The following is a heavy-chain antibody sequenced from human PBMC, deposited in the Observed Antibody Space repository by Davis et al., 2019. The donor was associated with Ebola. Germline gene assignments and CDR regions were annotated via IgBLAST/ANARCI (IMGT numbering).Heavy chain of an antibody. V-gene: IGHV4-4*02. J-gene: IGHJ6*02. CDR3: VRQGAYYDRSFDV. Sequence: SETLSLTCAVSGGSISSSNWWSWVRQPPGKGLEWIGEIYHSGSTNYNPSLKSRVTISVDKSKNQFSLKLSSVTAADTAVDYCVRQGAYYDRSFDVWGQGTTVTVSS. CDR1: GGSISSSNW. D-gene: IGHD3-22*01. CDR2: IYHSGST.